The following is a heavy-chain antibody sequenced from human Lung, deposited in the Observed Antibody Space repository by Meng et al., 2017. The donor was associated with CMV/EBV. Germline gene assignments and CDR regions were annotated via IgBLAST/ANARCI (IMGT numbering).Heavy chain of an antibody. V-gene: IGHV1-46*01. Sequence: SCGASGYTFTTYCLHWVRQAPRQGLEWMGIINPSSGDTSYAQKFQGRVTMTRNTSTSTVYMELSSLRSEDTAMYYCTRANYFEWFDPWGQGTLVTVSS. D-gene: IGHD2/OR15-2a*01. CDR2: INPSSGDT. CDR1: GYTFTTYC. CDR3: TRANYFEWFDP. J-gene: IGHJ5*02.